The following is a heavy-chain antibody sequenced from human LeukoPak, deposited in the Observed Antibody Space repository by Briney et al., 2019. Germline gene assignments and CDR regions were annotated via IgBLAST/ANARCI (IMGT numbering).Heavy chain of an antibody. Sequence: GSLRLSCAASGFSFRGYTMHWVRQVPGKGLEWVSLISWNGVTTYYGDSVKGRFTISRDDSKNSLYLQMNSLRSEDSALYYCAASDGEQQLALWGQGTLATVSS. CDR2: ISWNGVTT. CDR1: GFSFRGYT. V-gene: IGHV3-43*01. CDR3: AASDGEQQLAL. J-gene: IGHJ4*02. D-gene: IGHD6-13*01.